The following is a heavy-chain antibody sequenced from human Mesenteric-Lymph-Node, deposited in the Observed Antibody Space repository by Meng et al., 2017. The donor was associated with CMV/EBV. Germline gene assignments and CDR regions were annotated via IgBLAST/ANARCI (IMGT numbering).Heavy chain of an antibody. Sequence: GESLKISCAASGFTVNNNYMSWVRQAPGKGLEWVSIIHEDGSRYYADSVKGRFTISRDNSKNTLYLQMNSLRAEDTAVYYCTKDQWGISSPLTGMDVWGQGTTVTVSS. J-gene: IGHJ6*02. CDR2: IHEDGSR. V-gene: IGHV3-53*05. CDR3: TKDQWGISSPLTGMDV. CDR1: GFTVNNNY. D-gene: IGHD6-6*01.